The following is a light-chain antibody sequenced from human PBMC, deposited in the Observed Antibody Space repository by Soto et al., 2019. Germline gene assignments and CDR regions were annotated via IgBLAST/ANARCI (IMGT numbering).Light chain of an antibody. Sequence: QSALTQPLSVSAPPGQRVTISCSGGSSNIGSNTVAWYQHLPGTAPPRLIFTAGQRPSGVPGRFSGSKSGTSASLAISGLQSEDEGDYYCSAWDNSLNGYVFGPGTKLTVL. CDR3: SAWDNSLNGYV. CDR2: TAG. J-gene: IGLJ1*01. V-gene: IGLV1-44*01. CDR1: SSNIGSNT.